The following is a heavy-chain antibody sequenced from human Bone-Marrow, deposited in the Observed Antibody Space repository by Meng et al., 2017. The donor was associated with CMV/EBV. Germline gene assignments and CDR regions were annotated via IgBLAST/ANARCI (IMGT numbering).Heavy chain of an antibody. J-gene: IGHJ6*02. V-gene: IGHV3-13*01. CDR3: ARVAIRSGFGMDA. CDR2: ISAAGDT. CDR1: GFTFSYYD. Sequence: GGSLRLSGAASGFTFSYYDMHWVRQATGKGLEWVSGISAAGDTYYPASVKGRFSISRENAKNSFYLQMNSLRAGDTAVYYCARVAIRSGFGMDAWGLGTTVTVSS. D-gene: IGHD3-3*01.